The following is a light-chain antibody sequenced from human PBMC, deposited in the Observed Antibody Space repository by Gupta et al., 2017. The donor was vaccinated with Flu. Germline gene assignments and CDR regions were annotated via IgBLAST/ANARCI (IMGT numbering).Light chain of an antibody. Sequence: EVVLTQSPGTLSLSPGERATLSCRASQSVSSVYLAWYQQKRDQPPSLLIYGASNSYTGIADRFSGSGYGKEVSITISRREQADFAVYYSQHHCDSPPWTFGQGTKVEIK. CDR2: GAS. CDR3: QHHCDSPPWT. J-gene: IGKJ1*01. V-gene: IGKV3-20*01. CDR1: QSVSSVY.